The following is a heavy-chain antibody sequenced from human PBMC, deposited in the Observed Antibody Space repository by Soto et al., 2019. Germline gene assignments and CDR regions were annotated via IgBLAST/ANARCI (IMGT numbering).Heavy chain of an antibody. J-gene: IGHJ4*02. D-gene: IGHD3-22*01. CDR2: INAGNGNI. V-gene: IGHV1-3*01. CDR3: ARLTLAQDSSGYHIFDY. Sequence: ASVKVSCKTPGYTFTRYNRHWVRQAPGQRLEWMGWINAGNGNIKYSQKFQGRITITRDTSASTAYMELSSLKASDSAMYYCARLTLAQDSSGYHIFDYWGLGTLVTVSS. CDR1: GYTFTRYN.